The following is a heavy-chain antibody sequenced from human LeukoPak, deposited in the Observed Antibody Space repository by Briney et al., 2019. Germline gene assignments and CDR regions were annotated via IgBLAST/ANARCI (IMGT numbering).Heavy chain of an antibody. CDR2: ISGSGGST. CDR1: GFTFSSYA. D-gene: IGHD3-22*01. Sequence: GGSLRLSCAASGFTFSSYAMSWVRQAPGKGLEWVSAISGSGGSTYYADSVKGRFTISRDNSKNTLYLQMNSLRAEDTAVYYCAKERYYYDSSGYEELVEYFQHWGQDTLVTVSS. CDR3: AKERYYYDSSGYEELVEYFQH. J-gene: IGHJ1*01. V-gene: IGHV3-23*01.